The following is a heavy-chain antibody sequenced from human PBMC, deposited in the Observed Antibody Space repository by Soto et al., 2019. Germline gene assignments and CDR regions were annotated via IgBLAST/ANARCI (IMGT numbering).Heavy chain of an antibody. CDR3: AKGFSSWSTFDY. J-gene: IGHJ4*02. CDR2: ISWNSGSI. D-gene: IGHD6-13*01. Sequence: PGGSLRLSCAASGFTFDDYAMHWVRQAPGKGLEWVSGISWNSGSIGYADSVKGRFTISRDNAKNSLYLQMNSLRAEDTALYYCAKGFSSWSTFDYWAQGTLVTVSS. V-gene: IGHV3-9*01. CDR1: GFTFDDYA.